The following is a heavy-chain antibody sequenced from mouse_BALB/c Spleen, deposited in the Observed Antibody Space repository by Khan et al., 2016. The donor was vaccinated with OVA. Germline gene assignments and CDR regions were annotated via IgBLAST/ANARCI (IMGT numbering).Heavy chain of an antibody. D-gene: IGHD1-1*01. V-gene: IGHV5-17*02. CDR3: ATSYFYGYYFDY. CDR1: GFTFSSYG. J-gene: IGHJ2*01. Sequence: EVELVESGGGLVQPGGSRKLSCAASGFTFSSYGMHWVRQAPEKGLEWVAYISDDSNTIYYADTVKGRFTISRDNPKNTLFLQMTSLMSEDTARYYCATSYFYGYYFDYWGPGTTLTVSS. CDR2: ISDDSNTI.